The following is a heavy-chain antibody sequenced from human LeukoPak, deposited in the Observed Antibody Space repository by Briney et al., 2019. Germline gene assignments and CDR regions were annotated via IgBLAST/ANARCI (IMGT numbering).Heavy chain of an antibody. Sequence: VASVKVSCKVSGYTFTDYYMHWVQQAPGKGLEWMGLVDPEDGGTIYAEKFQGRVTITADTSTDTAYMELSSLRSEDTAVYYCATGEMPTGFDYRGQGTLVTVSS. CDR3: ATGEMPTGFDY. CDR1: GYTFTDYY. CDR2: VDPEDGGT. J-gene: IGHJ4*02. D-gene: IGHD5-24*01. V-gene: IGHV1-69-2*01.